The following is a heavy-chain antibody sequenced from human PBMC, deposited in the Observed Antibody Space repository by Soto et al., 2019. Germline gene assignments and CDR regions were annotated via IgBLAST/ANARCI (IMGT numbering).Heavy chain of an antibody. Sequence: QVQLVESGGGVGQPGGSLRLSCAASGFTFGRHGMHWVRQAPGKGLEWVAVIGSDGARDSYADSMKGRFSISRDNGQNTLYLQRHSMRVEDTAVYYCASADDSPDNGLDYWGQGTLVTVSS. J-gene: IGHJ4*02. D-gene: IGHD2-15*01. CDR3: ASADDSPDNGLDY. V-gene: IGHV3-33*01. CDR2: IGSDGARD. CDR1: GFTFGRHG.